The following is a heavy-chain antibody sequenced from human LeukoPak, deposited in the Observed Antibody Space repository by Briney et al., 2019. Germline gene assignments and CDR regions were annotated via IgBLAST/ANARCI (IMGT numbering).Heavy chain of an antibody. CDR1: GGSISSYY. D-gene: IGHD3-22*01. Sequence: SETLSLTCTASGGSISSYYWSWIRQPPGKGLEWIGYIYYSGSTNYNPSLKSRVTITVDTSKNQFSLKLSSVTAADTAVYYCASALYYYDSGPSYYFDYWGQGTLVTVSS. CDR3: ASALYYYDSGPSYYFDY. J-gene: IGHJ4*02. CDR2: IYYSGST. V-gene: IGHV4-59*01.